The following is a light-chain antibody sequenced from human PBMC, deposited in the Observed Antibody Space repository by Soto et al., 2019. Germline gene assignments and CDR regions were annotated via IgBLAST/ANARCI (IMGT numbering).Light chain of an antibody. CDR1: SSDVGGYNY. J-gene: IGLJ1*01. CDR2: EVS. CDR3: SSYTSSSTYV. Sequence: QSALTQPASVSGSPGQSITISCTGTSSDVGGYNYVSWYQQHPGKAPKLMMYEVSNRPSGASNRCSGSKSCNTASLTISGLQAEDEADYYCSSYTSSSTYVFGTGTKVPVL. V-gene: IGLV2-14*01.